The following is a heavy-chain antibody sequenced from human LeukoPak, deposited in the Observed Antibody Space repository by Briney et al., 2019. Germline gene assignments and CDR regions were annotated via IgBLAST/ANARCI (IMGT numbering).Heavy chain of an antibody. V-gene: IGHV1-18*01. CDR1: GYTFSSFG. CDR2: ISTDKSNT. D-gene: IGHD1-26*01. CDR3: ARRSGTYSDFDY. J-gene: IGHJ4*02. Sequence: GDSVKVSRKASGYTFSSFGISWVRQAPGQGLEWMGGISTDKSNTNHAQKFQGRVTMTTDTSTSTAYMELRSLRSDDTAVYYCARRSGTYSDFDYWGQGTLVTVSS.